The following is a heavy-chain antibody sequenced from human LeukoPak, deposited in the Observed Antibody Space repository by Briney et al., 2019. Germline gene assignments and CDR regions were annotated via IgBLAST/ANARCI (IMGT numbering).Heavy chain of an antibody. D-gene: IGHD6-19*01. CDR1: GGSFSGYY. J-gene: IGHJ4*02. Sequence: SETLSLTCAVYGGSFSGYYWSWIRQPPGKGLEWIGEINHSGSTNYNPSLKSRVTISVDASKNQFSLKLSSVTAADTAVYYCARSSGWYRGYFDYWGQGTLVTVSS. CDR3: ARSSGWYRGYFDY. CDR2: INHSGST. V-gene: IGHV4-34*01.